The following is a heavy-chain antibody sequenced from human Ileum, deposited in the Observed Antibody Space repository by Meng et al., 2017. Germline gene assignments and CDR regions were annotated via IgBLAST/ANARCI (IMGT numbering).Heavy chain of an antibody. J-gene: IGHJ4*02. Sequence: LGDPGDPLVQRGGSWRLSCVASGFPLSIYASRCVRQARGKGLEWVSSISESGGSTHYAESVTGRFTISRDKSKNTVWLQMNSLRADDTAVYYCATRHLGYWGQGTLVTVSS. CDR3: ATRHLGY. CDR1: GFPLSIYA. CDR2: ISESGGST. V-gene: IGHV3-23*04.